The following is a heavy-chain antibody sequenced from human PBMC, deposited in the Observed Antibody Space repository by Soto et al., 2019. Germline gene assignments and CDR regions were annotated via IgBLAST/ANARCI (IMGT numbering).Heavy chain of an antibody. CDR3: VRERISS. CDR2: IKQDGSEK. V-gene: IGHV3-7*01. D-gene: IGHD2-15*01. Sequence: EVQLVESGGGLVQPGGSLRLSCAASGFTFETSWMTWVRQAPGKGLEWVANIKQDGSEKYYVDSVKGRFTISRDNAQNSLYLQMNSLRVEDTAVYFCVRERISSWGQGTLVTVSS. CDR1: GFTFETSW. J-gene: IGHJ4*02.